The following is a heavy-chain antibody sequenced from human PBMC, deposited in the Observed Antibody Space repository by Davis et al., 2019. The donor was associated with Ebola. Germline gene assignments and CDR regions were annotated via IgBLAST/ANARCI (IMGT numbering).Heavy chain of an antibody. CDR3: ARGQDIVVVHWFDP. CDR2: INHSGST. V-gene: IGHV4-34*01. D-gene: IGHD2-2*01. Sequence: PSETLSLTCAVYGGSFSGYYWSWIRQPPGKGLEWIGEINHSGSTNYNPSLKSRVTISVDTSKNQFSLKLSSVTAADTAVYYCARGQDIVVVHWFDPWGQGTLVTVSS. J-gene: IGHJ5*02. CDR1: GGSFSGYY.